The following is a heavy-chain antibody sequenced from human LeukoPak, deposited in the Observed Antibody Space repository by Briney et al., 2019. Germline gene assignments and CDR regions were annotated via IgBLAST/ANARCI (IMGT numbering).Heavy chain of an antibody. J-gene: IGHJ4*02. D-gene: IGHD3/OR15-3a*01. V-gene: IGHV1-18*01. CDR2: ISAFNGNT. CDR3: ARGTGAWTVIDY. CDR1: GYTFTSHP. Sequence: ASVKVSCKASGYTFTSHPITWVRQAPGQGLEWMGWISAFNGNTNYAQTLQGRVTMTIETSTDTAYTELRSLRSDDAAIYFCARGTGAWTVIDYWGQGTLVTVSS.